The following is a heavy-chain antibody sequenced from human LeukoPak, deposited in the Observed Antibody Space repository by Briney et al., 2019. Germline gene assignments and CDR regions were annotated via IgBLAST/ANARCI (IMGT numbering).Heavy chain of an antibody. J-gene: IGHJ4*02. CDR3: AKLPVAGLYFDY. CDR1: GFTFSSYA. CDR2: ISGSGGST. V-gene: IGHV3-23*01. D-gene: IGHD6-19*01. Sequence: GGSLRLSCAASGFTFSSYAMSWVRQAPGKGLEWISAISGSGGSTYYVDSVKGRFTISRDNSKNTLYLQMNSLRVEDTAVYYCAKLPVAGLYFDYWGQRTLVTVSS.